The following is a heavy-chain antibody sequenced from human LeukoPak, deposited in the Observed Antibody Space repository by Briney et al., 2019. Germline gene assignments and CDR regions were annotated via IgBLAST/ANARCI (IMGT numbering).Heavy chain of an antibody. V-gene: IGHV3-21*01. CDR1: GFSLSSYS. CDR3: ARDGHGDGFLTGYSYFGMDV. D-gene: IGHD3-9*01. Sequence: GGSLRPSCAASGFSLSSYSMNWVRQAPGKGLEWVSSITISSNFIYYADSVKGRFTISRDNAKSSLFLQMNSLRAEDTAVYFCARDGHGDGFLTGYSYFGMDVWGQGTTVTVSS. J-gene: IGHJ6*02. CDR2: ITISSNFI.